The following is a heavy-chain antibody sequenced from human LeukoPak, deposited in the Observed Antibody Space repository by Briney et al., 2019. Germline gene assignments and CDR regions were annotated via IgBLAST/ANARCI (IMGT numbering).Heavy chain of an antibody. CDR2: LHQYGST. D-gene: IGHD7-27*01. V-gene: IGHV4-59*09. J-gene: IGHJ4*02. Sequence: LQCLWWLHQYGSTKYNPSLKSRVTVSLDTSENQFSLNFSSVTAADTAVYYCARGPLQLTGELRKLDYWGQGTLVTVSS. CDR3: ARGPLQLTGELRKLDY.